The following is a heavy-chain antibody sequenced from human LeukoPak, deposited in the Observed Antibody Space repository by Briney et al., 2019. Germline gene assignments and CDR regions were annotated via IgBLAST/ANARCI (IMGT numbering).Heavy chain of an antibody. CDR1: GYTFTGYY. J-gene: IGHJ4*02. Sequence: ASVKVSCKASGYTFTGYYMHRVRQAPGQGLEWMGWINPNSGGTNYAQKFQDRVTMTSDTATSTAYMTLSRVRSDDTAVYYCVRERRHYYDSSGYYFFDYWGQGTLVTVSS. CDR3: VRERRHYYDSSGYYFFDY. V-gene: IGHV1-2*02. CDR2: INPNSGGT. D-gene: IGHD3-22*01.